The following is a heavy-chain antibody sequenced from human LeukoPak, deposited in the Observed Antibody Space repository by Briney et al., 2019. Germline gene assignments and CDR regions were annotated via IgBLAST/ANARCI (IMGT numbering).Heavy chain of an antibody. V-gene: IGHV3-30-3*01. Sequence: PGRSLRLSCAASGFTFSSYAMHWVRQAPGKGLEWVAVISYDGSNKYYADSVKGRFTISRDNSKNTLYLQMNSLRAEDTAVYYCARDNWNFDYWGQGTLVTVSS. CDR2: ISYDGSNK. CDR1: GFTFSSYA. CDR3: ARDNWNFDY. J-gene: IGHJ4*02. D-gene: IGHD1-20*01.